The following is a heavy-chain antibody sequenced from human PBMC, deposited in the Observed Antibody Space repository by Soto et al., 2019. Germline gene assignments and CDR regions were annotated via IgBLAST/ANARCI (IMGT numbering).Heavy chain of an antibody. Sequence: ASVKVSCKASGYTFTSYGISWVRQAPGQGLEWMGWISAYNGNTNYAQKLQGRVTMTTDTSTSTAYMELRSLRSDDTAVYYCARDMPGSYFPYYYYYGMDVWGQGTTVTVS. D-gene: IGHD1-26*01. CDR3: ARDMPGSYFPYYYYYGMDV. V-gene: IGHV1-18*04. CDR2: ISAYNGNT. CDR1: GYTFTSYG. J-gene: IGHJ6*02.